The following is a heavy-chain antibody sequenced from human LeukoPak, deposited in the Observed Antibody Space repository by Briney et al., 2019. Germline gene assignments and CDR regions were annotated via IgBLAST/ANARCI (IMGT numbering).Heavy chain of an antibody. CDR2: FDPEDGET. Sequence: ASVKVSCKASGYTFTGYYMHWVRQAPGKGLEWMGGFDPEDGETIYAQKFQGRVTMTEDTSTDTAYMELSSLRSEDTAVYYCATDRHGWPYSSSLTPLCYWGQGTLVTVSS. D-gene: IGHD6-13*01. CDR1: GYTFTGYY. J-gene: IGHJ4*02. CDR3: ATDRHGWPYSSSLTPLCY. V-gene: IGHV1-24*01.